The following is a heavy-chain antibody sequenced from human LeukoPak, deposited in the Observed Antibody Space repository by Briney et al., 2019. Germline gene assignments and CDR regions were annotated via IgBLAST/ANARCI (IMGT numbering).Heavy chain of an antibody. CDR1: GFTFSSYA. D-gene: IGHD6-19*01. CDR2: ISYGGSNK. Sequence: GGSLRLSCAASGFTFSSYAMHWVRQAPGKGLEWVAVISYGGSNKYYADSVKGRFTISRDNSKNTLYLQMNSLRAEDTAVYYCARGPYSSGWYGFDYWSQGTLVTVSS. CDR3: ARGPYSSGWYGFDY. J-gene: IGHJ4*02. V-gene: IGHV3-30-3*01.